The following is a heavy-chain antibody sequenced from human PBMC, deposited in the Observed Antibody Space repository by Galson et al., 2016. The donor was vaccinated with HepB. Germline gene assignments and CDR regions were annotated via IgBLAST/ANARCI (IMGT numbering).Heavy chain of an antibody. D-gene: IGHD3-3*01. CDR2: ISYDGRTN. J-gene: IGHJ6*02. V-gene: IGHV3-30*18. CDR1: GFNFSYYA. Sequence: SLRLSCEASGFNFSYYAMHWVRQAPGKGLAWVASISYDGRTNYYVDSLKGRFSISRDNSRRTLDLQMNSLGVEDTAVYYCAKSRLRFLGWGTHGMDVWGPVTTFRVSS. CDR3: AKSRLRFLGWGTHGMDV.